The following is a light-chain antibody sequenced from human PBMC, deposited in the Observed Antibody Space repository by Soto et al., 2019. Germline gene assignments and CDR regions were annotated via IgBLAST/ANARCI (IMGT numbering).Light chain of an antibody. CDR1: QSVRSN. J-gene: IGKJ5*01. Sequence: EIVMTQSPATLSLSPGERVTLSCRASQSVRSNLAWYQQKPGQAPRLLIYGASTRATGLPARFSGSGSGTDLTLTISSLQSEDFAVYYCQQYNTWPPITFGQGTRLEI. CDR3: QQYNTWPPIT. CDR2: GAS. V-gene: IGKV3-15*01.